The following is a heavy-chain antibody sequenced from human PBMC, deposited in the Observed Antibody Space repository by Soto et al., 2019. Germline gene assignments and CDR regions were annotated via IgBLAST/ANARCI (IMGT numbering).Heavy chain of an antibody. CDR1: GYTFTSYG. J-gene: IGHJ6*02. V-gene: IGHV1-18*01. CDR2: ISAYNGNT. CDR3: ARGSAMVNYYYYGMDV. D-gene: IGHD5-18*01. Sequence: ASVKVSCKASGYTFTSYGISWVRQAPGQGLEWMGWISAYNGNTNYAQKLQGRVTMTTDTSTSTAYMELRSLRSDDTAVYYCARGSAMVNYYYYGMDVWGQGTTVTVSS.